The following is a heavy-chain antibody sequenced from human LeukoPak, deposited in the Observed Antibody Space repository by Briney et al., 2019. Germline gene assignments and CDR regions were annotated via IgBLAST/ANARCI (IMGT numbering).Heavy chain of an antibody. D-gene: IGHD3-22*01. CDR2: IYYSGST. Sequence: KPSETLSLTCTVSGGSISSYYWSWIRQPPGKGLEWIGYIYYSGSTNYNPSLKSRVTISVDTSKNQFSLKLSSVTAADTAVYYCARGQDHYDRSVLGYWGQGTLVTVSS. CDR1: GGSISSYY. J-gene: IGHJ4*02. CDR3: ARGQDHYDRSVLGY. V-gene: IGHV4-59*01.